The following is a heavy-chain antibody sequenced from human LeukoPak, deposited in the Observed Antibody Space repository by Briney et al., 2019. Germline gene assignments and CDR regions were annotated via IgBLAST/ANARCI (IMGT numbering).Heavy chain of an antibody. V-gene: IGHV3-48*02. CDR1: GFTFSSYS. J-gene: IGHJ4*02. Sequence: GGSLRLSCAASGFTFSSYSMNWVRQAPGKGLEWVSYISSSSSSVYYADSVKGRFSISRDNAKNSLYLQMNSLRDEDTAVYYCASSGSYRFDYWGEGTLVTVSS. CDR2: ISSSSSSV. CDR3: ASSGSYRFDY. D-gene: IGHD1-26*01.